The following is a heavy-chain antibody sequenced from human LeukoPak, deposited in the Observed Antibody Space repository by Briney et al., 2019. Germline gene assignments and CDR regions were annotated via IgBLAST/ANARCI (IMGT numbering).Heavy chain of an antibody. J-gene: IGHJ3*02. CDR2: ISGDGVGT. CDR1: GFTFSNYT. V-gene: IGHV3-23*01. Sequence: GGSLRLSCVASGFTFSNYTMNWVRQAPGKGLEWVSAISGDGVGTYYADSVKGRFTISRDNSWNTLYLQMNSLRAEDTAVYYCAKDQVISGSEASDIWGQGTMVTVSS. D-gene: IGHD2-21*01. CDR3: AKDQVISGSEASDI.